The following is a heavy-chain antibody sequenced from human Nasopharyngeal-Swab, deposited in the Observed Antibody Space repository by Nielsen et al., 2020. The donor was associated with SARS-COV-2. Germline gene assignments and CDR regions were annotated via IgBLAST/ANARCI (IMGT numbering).Heavy chain of an antibody. CDR1: GYSITAHA. CDR2: MNAGTGNR. D-gene: IGHD1-26*01. V-gene: IGHV1-3*01. J-gene: IGHJ4*02. Sequence: ASVKVSFKASGYSITAHALHWVRQAPGQRPEWMGWMNAGTGNREYSQKFQGRVTFSTDTSARTTYMELRSLSSEDTAEYYCARSGIVGAPGFDHWGQGTLVTV. CDR3: ARSGIVGAPGFDH.